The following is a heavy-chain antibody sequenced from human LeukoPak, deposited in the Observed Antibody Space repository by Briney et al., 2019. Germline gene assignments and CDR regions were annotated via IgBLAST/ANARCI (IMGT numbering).Heavy chain of an antibody. CDR3: AEIGPGRPYDAFDI. CDR1: GFTFSCYG. J-gene: IGHJ3*02. CDR2: IRYDGSNK. Sequence: GGFLRPSCAASGFTFSCYGMHWVRQAPGKGLEWVAFIRYDGSNKYYADSVKGRFTISRDNSKNTLYLQMNSLRAEDTAVYYCAEIGPGRPYDAFDIWGQGTMVTVSS. V-gene: IGHV3-30*02. D-gene: IGHD1-14*01.